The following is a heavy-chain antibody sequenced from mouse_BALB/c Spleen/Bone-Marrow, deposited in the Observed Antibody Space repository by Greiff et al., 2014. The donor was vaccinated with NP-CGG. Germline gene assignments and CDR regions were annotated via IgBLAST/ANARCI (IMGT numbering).Heavy chain of an antibody. J-gene: IGHJ1*01. Sequence: DVKLVESGGGLVQPGGSLKLSCVASGFTFSSYGMSWVRQTPDKRLELVATINNNGGSTYYPDSVKGQFTISRDNAKNTLYLQMSSLKSEDTAMYYYARVYGWYFDVWGAGTTVTVSS. CDR3: ARVYGWYFDV. CDR1: GFTFSSYG. D-gene: IGHD1-1*01. CDR2: INNNGGST. V-gene: IGHV5-6-3*01.